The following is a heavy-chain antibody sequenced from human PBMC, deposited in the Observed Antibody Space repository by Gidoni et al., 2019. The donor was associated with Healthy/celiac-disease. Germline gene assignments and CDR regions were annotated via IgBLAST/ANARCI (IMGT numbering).Heavy chain of an antibody. J-gene: IGHJ3*02. CDR1: GGSFSGYY. V-gene: IGHV4-34*01. CDR3: ARGPPSGYARGAFDI. Sequence: QVQLQQWGAGLLKPSETLSLTCAVYGGSFSGYYWSWIRQPPGKGLEWIGEINHSGSTNYNPSLKSRVTISVDTSKNQFSLKLSSVTAADTAVYYCARGPPSGYARGAFDIWGQGTMVTVSS. D-gene: IGHD5-12*01. CDR2: INHSGST.